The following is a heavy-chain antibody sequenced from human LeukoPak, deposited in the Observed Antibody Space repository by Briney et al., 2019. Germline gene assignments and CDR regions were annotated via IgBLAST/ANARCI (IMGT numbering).Heavy chain of an antibody. CDR1: GFSFSNYN. CDR2: ITSSGNVK. Sequence: GGSLRLSCIASGFSFSNYNMNWVRQASGKGLEWISYITSSGNVKQYADYVKGRFTVSRDNAKNSLYLQINSLRAEDTAIYYCARDHVDGGGGSSRRGDYWGQGTLVTVSS. J-gene: IGHJ4*02. CDR3: ARDHVDGGGGSSRRGDY. V-gene: IGHV3-48*01. D-gene: IGHD2-21*01.